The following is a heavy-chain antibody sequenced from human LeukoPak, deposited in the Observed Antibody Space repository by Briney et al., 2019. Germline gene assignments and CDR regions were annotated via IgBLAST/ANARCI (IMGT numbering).Heavy chain of an antibody. V-gene: IGHV4-31*03. CDR3: ARGGNRFGGFYFDY. CDR1: ADSLSSGGHY. Sequence: SQTLSLTCTVSADSLSSGGHYWAWIRQLPGKGLESIGFIHHSGSSRHNPSLKDRVAVSVDASRKQFALRLSSVTAADTAIYYCARGGNRFGGFYFDYWGQGIQVIVSS. D-gene: IGHD3-10*01. J-gene: IGHJ4*02. CDR2: IHHSGSS.